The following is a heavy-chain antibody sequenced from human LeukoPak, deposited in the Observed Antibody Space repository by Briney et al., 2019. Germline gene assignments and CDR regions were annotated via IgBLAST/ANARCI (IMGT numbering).Heavy chain of an antibody. CDR2: IYHSGST. D-gene: IGHD6-13*01. CDR3: ARGRFSSSWRTNWYFDL. CDR1: GGSISSSNW. V-gene: IGHV4-4*02. Sequence: PSGTLSLTCAVSGGSISSSNWWSWVRQPPGKGLEWIGEIYHSGSTNYNPSLKSRVTISVDKSKNQFSLKLSSVTAADTAVYYCARGRFSSSWRTNWYFDLWGRGTLVTVSS. J-gene: IGHJ2*01.